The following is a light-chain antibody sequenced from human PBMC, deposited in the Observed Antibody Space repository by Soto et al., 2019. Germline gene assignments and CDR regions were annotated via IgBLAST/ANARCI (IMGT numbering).Light chain of an antibody. CDR2: GAS. CDR3: QQYNNWPPIT. J-gene: IGKJ5*01. Sequence: EIGLTQSPGTLSLSQGERATLSCRASQSVSSNLAWYQQKPGQAPRLLIYGASTRATGIPARFSGSGSGTEFTLTISSLQSEDFAVYYCQQYNNWPPITFGQGTRWRL. V-gene: IGKV3-15*01. CDR1: QSVSSN.